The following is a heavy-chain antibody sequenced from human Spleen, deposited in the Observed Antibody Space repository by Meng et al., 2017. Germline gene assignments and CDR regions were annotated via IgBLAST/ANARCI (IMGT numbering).Heavy chain of an antibody. CDR3: ARVGSYGYLGYFDY. D-gene: IGHD5-18*01. CDR1: GGSISSSNW. Sequence: VHVQGPGPGLVKPSGTLSLTCAVSGGSISSSNWWSWVRQPPGKGLEWIGEIYHSGSTNYNPSLKSRVTISVDKSKNQFSLKLSSVTAADTAVYYCARVGSYGYLGYFDYWGQGTLVTVSS. CDR2: IYHSGST. V-gene: IGHV4-4*02. J-gene: IGHJ4*02.